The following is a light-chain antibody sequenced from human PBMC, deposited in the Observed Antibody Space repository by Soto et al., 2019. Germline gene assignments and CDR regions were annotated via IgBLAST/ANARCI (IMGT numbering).Light chain of an antibody. CDR2: GAS. Sequence: EIVMTQSPATLSVSPGERVTLSCRASQSVSSNLAWYQQKPGQAPRLLIYGASTRATVFPARFSGSGSGTEFTLTISSLQSEDFAVYYCQQYNNCPQTFGQGTKLEIK. J-gene: IGKJ2*01. CDR1: QSVSSN. V-gene: IGKV3-15*01. CDR3: QQYNNCPQT.